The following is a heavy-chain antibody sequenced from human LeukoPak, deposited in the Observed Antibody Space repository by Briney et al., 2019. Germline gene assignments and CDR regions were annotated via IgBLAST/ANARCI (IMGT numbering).Heavy chain of an antibody. D-gene: IGHD6-6*01. CDR1: GGSISSYY. CDR2: IYTSGST. CDR3: ARQYSSSSLFDY. Sequence: SETLSLTCTVSGGSISSYYRSWIRQPPGKGLEWIGYIYTSGSTNYNPSLKSRVTISVDTSKNQFSLKLSSVTAADTAVYYCARQYSSSSLFDYWGQGTLVTVSS. J-gene: IGHJ4*02. V-gene: IGHV4-4*09.